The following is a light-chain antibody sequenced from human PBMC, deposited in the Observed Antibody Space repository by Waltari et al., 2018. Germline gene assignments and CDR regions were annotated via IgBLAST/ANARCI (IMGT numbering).Light chain of an antibody. J-gene: IGKJ1*01. CDR1: QSVGRS. Sequence: IVLTQSPGTLSLSPGERATLSCRASQSVGRSLAWYQKKPGQAPRLLIYDASSSATAIPDRFSGSGSGTDFSLTISRLEPEDFAVYYCQKYVNLPATFGQGTTVEIK. CDR3: QKYVNLPAT. CDR2: DAS. V-gene: IGKV3-20*01.